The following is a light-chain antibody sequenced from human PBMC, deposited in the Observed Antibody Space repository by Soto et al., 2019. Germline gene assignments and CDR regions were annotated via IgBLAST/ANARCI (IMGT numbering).Light chain of an antibody. CDR3: QQRSNWPWT. CDR2: LTS. Sequence: EIVLTQSPATLSSFPGDRVTLSCRASQAVNTRLAWYQHKPGQAPRLLIYLTSNRAAGIPARFSGSGSETDFTLTISDVEPEDFAVYYCQQRSNWPWTFGQGTKV. V-gene: IGKV3D-11*01. CDR1: QAVNTR. J-gene: IGKJ1*01.